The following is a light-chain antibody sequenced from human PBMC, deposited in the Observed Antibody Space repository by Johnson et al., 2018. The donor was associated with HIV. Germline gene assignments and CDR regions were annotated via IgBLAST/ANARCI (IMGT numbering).Light chain of an antibody. J-gene: IGLJ1*01. V-gene: IGLV1-51*02. Sequence: QSVLTQPPSVSAAPGQTVTISCSGSSSNIGNNYVSWYQQLPGTAPKLLIYENNKRPSGIPDRFSGSKSATSATLGITGLQTGDEADYYCGTWDSSLSAGYVFGTGTKVTVL. CDR3: GTWDSSLSAGYV. CDR2: ENN. CDR1: SSNIGNNY.